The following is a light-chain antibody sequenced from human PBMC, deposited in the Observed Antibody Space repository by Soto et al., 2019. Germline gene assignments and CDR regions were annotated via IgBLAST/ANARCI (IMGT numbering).Light chain of an antibody. CDR2: AAS. Sequence: EIVLTQSPGTLSLSPGERATLSCRASQSVRSSYLAWYQQKPGQAPRLLIYAASTRATGIPDKFSGSGSGADFTLTISRLEPEDFAVYYCQHYGSSPWTFGQGTKVQIK. CDR3: QHYGSSPWT. J-gene: IGKJ1*01. CDR1: QSVRSSY. V-gene: IGKV3-20*01.